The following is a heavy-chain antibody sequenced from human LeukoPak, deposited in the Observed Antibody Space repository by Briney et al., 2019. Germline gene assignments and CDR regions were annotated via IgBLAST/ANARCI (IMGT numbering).Heavy chain of an antibody. CDR2: ISAYNGNT. D-gene: IGHD3-22*01. V-gene: IGHV1-18*01. CDR3: ARDGHRRYYYDSSGYYRGDY. Sequence: ASVKVSCKASGYTFTNYAISWVRQAPGQGLEWVGWISAYNGNTNYAQKLQGRVTMTTDTSTSTAYMDLRSLRSDDTAVYYCARDGHRRYYYDSSGYYRGDYWGQGTLVTVSS. CDR1: GYTFTNYA. J-gene: IGHJ4*02.